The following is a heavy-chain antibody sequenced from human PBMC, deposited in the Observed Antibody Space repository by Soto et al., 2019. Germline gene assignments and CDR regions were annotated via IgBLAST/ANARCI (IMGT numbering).Heavy chain of an antibody. Sequence: ASVKVSCKASGYTFTSYGISWVRLATGQGLEWMGWIFAHNGNTNYAQKLQGRVTMTTDTSTSTAYMELRSLGSDDTAVYYCASGWFGEFVYYFDYWGQGTLVTVPQ. CDR3: ASGWFGEFVYYFDY. CDR2: IFAHNGNT. CDR1: GYTFTSYG. D-gene: IGHD3-10*01. J-gene: IGHJ4*02. V-gene: IGHV1-18*01.